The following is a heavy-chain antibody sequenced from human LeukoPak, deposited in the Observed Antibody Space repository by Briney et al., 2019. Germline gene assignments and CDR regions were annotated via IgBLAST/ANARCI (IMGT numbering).Heavy chain of an antibody. CDR1: GFSFRNYW. Sequence: GGSLRLSCATSGFSFRNYWMSWVRQAPGKGLEWVSVIYSGGFTYYADSVKGRFTISRDNSKNTLYLQMNSLRAEDTAVYYCAGKQGSGSLRPLDYWGQGTLVTVSS. V-gene: IGHV3-53*01. CDR3: AGKQGSGSLRPLDY. CDR2: IYSGGFT. J-gene: IGHJ4*02. D-gene: IGHD3-10*01.